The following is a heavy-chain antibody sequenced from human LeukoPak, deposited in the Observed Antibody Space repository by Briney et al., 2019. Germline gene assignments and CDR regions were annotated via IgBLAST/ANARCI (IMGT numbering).Heavy chain of an antibody. D-gene: IGHD2-15*01. CDR3: ARLLAGCPGGRCRAHFDY. CDR1: GGSISSGDYY. Sequence: PSETLSLTCTVSGGSISSGDYYWSWIRQPPGKGLEWIGYIYYSGSTNYNPSLKSRVTISVDTSKNQFSLNLSSVTAADTAVYHCARLLAGCPGGRCRAHFDYWGQGTLVTVSS. CDR2: IYYSGST. J-gene: IGHJ4*02. V-gene: IGHV4-61*08.